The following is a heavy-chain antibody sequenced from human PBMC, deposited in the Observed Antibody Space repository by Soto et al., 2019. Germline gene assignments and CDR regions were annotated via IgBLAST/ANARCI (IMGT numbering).Heavy chain of an antibody. D-gene: IGHD3-10*01. Sequence: GGSLRLSCAASGFTFSSYAMSWVRQAPGKGLEWVSAISGSGGSTYYADSVKGRFTISRDNSKNTLYLQMNSLRAEDTAVYYCAKDNRGRGPSTEYMGYWGQGTLVTVSS. V-gene: IGHV3-23*01. CDR1: GFTFSSYA. CDR3: AKDNRGRGPSTEYMGY. CDR2: ISGSGGST. J-gene: IGHJ4*02.